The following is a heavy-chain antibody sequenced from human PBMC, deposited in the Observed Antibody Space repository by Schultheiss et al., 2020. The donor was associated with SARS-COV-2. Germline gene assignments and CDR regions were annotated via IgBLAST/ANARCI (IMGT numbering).Heavy chain of an antibody. Sequence: GGSLRLSCAASGFAFRDYQMSWIRQAPGKGLEWVLYISSRGSTIYYADSVKGRFTISRDNAKNSLYLQMNTLRAEDTAVYYCATCLKWGSWDNYFDYWGQGTLVTVSS. CDR3: ATCLKWGSWDNYFDY. D-gene: IGHD1-26*01. J-gene: IGHJ4*02. V-gene: IGHV3-11*01. CDR1: GFAFRDYQ. CDR2: ISSRGSTI.